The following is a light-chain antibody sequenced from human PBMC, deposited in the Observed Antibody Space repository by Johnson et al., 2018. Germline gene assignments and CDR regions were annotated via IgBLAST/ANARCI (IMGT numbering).Light chain of an antibody. CDR3: GTWDSSLSAGNV. Sequence: QSVLTQPPSVSAAPGQKVTISCSGSSSNIGSNYVSWYQQLPGTAPKLLIYENNKRPPGIPDRFSGSKSGTSATLGITGLQTGDEADYYCGTWDSSLSAGNVFGTGTKVTVL. V-gene: IGLV1-51*02. CDR2: ENN. J-gene: IGLJ1*01. CDR1: SSNIGSNY.